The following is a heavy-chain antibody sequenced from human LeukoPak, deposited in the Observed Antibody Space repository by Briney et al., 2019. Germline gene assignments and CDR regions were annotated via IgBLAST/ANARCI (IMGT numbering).Heavy chain of an antibody. CDR3: ATESNYVWGIHY. J-gene: IGHJ4*02. Sequence: QAXGKGLEWMGGFDPEDGETIYAQKFQGRVTMTEDTSTDTAYMELSSLRSEDTAVYYCATESNYVWGIHYWGQGTLVTVSS. V-gene: IGHV1-24*01. D-gene: IGHD3-16*01. CDR2: FDPEDGET.